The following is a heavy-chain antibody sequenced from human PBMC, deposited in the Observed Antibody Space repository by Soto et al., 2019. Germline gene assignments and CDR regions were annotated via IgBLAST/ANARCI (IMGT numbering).Heavy chain of an antibody. J-gene: IGHJ6*02. Sequence: GGSLRLSCAASGFTFSSHEMNWVRQAPGKGLEWVSYISSSGSTIYYADSVKGRFTISRDNAKNSLYLQMNSLRAEDTAVYYCARDQGSSWTYYYYGMDVWGQGTTVTVSS. CDR1: GFTFSSHE. CDR3: ARDQGSSWTYYYYGMDV. V-gene: IGHV3-48*03. CDR2: ISSSGSTI. D-gene: IGHD6-13*01.